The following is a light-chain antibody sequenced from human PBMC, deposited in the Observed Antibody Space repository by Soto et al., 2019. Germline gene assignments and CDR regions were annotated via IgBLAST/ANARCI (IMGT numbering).Light chain of an antibody. V-gene: IGLV2-14*01. Sequence: QSALTQPASVSGSPGQSITISCTGTSSDVGGYNYVSWYQQHPGKAPKLMIYDVSNRPSGDSNRFSGSKSGNTASLTISGLQAEDEADYYCSSYTSISIPDVVFGGGTKVTVL. J-gene: IGLJ2*01. CDR2: DVS. CDR3: SSYTSISIPDVV. CDR1: SSDVGGYNY.